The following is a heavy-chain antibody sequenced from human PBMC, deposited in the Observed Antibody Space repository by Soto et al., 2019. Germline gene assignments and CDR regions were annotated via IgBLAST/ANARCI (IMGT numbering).Heavy chain of an antibody. V-gene: IGHV1-18*01. Sequence: ASVKVSCKASGYTFTSYGISWVRQAPGQGLEWMGWISAYNGNTNYAQKLQGRVTMTTDTSTSTAYMELRSLRSDDTAVYYCARDPDIVVVPGANYYYDAMDVWGQGTTVAVS. CDR2: ISAYNGNT. D-gene: IGHD2-2*01. CDR1: GYTFTSYG. CDR3: ARDPDIVVVPGANYYYDAMDV. J-gene: IGHJ6*02.